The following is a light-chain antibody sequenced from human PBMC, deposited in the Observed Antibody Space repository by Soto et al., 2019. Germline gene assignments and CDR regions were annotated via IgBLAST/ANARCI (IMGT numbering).Light chain of an antibody. CDR1: SRDVGGYNY. CDR2: DVS. J-gene: IGLJ1*01. V-gene: IGLV2-14*01. Sequence: QSVLTQPASVSGSPGQSITISCTGTSRDVGGYNYVSWYQQYPGKAPKLMIYDVSNRLSGVSNRFSGSKSGDTASLTISGLQAEDEADYFCTSFTASSPPYVFGTGTKVTVL. CDR3: TSFTASSPPYV.